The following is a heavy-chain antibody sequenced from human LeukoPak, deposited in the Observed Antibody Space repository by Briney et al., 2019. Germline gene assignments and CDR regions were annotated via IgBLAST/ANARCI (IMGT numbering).Heavy chain of an antibody. CDR2: IYTSGST. Sequence: PSETLSLTCTVSGVSISSYYWSWIRQPAGKGLEWIGRIYTSGSTNYNPSLKSRVTMSVDTSKNQFSLKLSSVTAADTAVYYCARVWGQGYYYYMDVWGKGTTVTVSS. CDR1: GVSISSYY. J-gene: IGHJ6*03. D-gene: IGHD3-16*01. CDR3: ARVWGQGYYYYMDV. V-gene: IGHV4-4*07.